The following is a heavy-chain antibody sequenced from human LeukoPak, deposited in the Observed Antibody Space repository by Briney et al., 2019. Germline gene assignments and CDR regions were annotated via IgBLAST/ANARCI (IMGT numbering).Heavy chain of an antibody. CDR3: ARDLSITMVRGVMSHYYAMDV. CDR1: GGTFSSYA. V-gene: IGHV1-69*04. CDR2: IIPILGIA. D-gene: IGHD3-10*01. Sequence: SVKVSCKASGGTFSSYAISWVRQAPGQGLEWMGRIIPILGIANYAQKFQGRVTITADKSTSTAYMELSSLRSDDTAVYYCARDLSITMVRGVMSHYYAMDVWGQGTTVTVSS. J-gene: IGHJ6*02.